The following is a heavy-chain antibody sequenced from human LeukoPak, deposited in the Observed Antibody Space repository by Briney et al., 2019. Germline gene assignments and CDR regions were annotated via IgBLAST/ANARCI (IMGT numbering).Heavy chain of an antibody. J-gene: IGHJ4*02. V-gene: IGHV3-11*05. CDR1: GFTFSDYY. D-gene: IGHD3-9*01. CDR2: ISSSSSYT. Sequence: PGGSLRLSCAASGFTFSDYYMSWIRQAPGKGLEWVSYISSSSSYTNYADSVKGRFTISRDNAKTSLYLQIDSLRAEDTAVYYCARDRYDILTGYYDVWYFDYWGQGTLVTVSS. CDR3: ARDRYDILTGYYDVWYFDY.